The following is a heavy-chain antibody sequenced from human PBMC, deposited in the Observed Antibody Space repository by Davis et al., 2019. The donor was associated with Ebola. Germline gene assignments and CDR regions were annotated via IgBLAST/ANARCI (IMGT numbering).Heavy chain of an antibody. CDR2: IDSDGSGT. D-gene: IGHD3-22*01. Sequence: GESLKISCAASGFSFRDYWMHWVRQAPGKGLVWVSRIDSDGSGTSYADSVQGRFSISRDNAKNTVYLQMNSLRAEDTAVYYCARVYDRSGYYYWGQGTLVTVSS. CDR3: ARVYDRSGYYY. J-gene: IGHJ4*02. CDR1: GFSFRDYW. V-gene: IGHV3-74*01.